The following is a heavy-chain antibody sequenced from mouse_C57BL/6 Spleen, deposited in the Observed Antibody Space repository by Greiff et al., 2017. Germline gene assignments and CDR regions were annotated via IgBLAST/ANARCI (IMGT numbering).Heavy chain of an antibody. CDR2: IWGGGST. CDR3: AKNSKGDYAMDY. Sequence: QVQLKESGPGLVQPSQSLSITCTVSGFSLTSYGVHWVRPSPGKGLEWLGVIWGGGSTDYNAAFMSRLSITKENAKSQVFLKMNSLQADDTGIYYCAKNSKGDYAMDYWGQGTSVTVSS. CDR1: GFSLTSYG. D-gene: IGHD2-5*01. J-gene: IGHJ4*01. V-gene: IGHV2-5*01.